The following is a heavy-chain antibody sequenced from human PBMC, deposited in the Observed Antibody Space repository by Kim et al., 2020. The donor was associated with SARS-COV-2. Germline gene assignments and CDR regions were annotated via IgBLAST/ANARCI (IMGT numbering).Heavy chain of an antibody. V-gene: IGHV3-23*01. CDR2: INNGGNA. CDR1: GFTFTSRA. D-gene: IGHD6-19*01. CDR3: AKDHPSNGWPAFDS. Sequence: GGSLRLSCVASGFTFTSRAMSWVRQSPVKGLEWVASINNGGNAYYANSVKGRFTISRDITKDTLYLQMNSLRADDTALYYCAKDHPSNGWPAFDSWGQGT. J-gene: IGHJ4*02.